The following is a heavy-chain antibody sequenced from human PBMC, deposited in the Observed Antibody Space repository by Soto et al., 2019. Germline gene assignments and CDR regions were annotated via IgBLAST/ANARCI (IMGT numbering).Heavy chain of an antibody. CDR1: GFTFSSYS. CDR2: ISSSSSYI. Sequence: GGSLRLSCAASGFTFSSYSMNWVRQAPGKGLEWVSSISSSSSYIYYADSVKGRFTISRDNARNSLYLQMNSLRAEDTAVYYCARGYGDFFSSTSCYDMDYYYYYYMDVWGKGTTVTVSS. V-gene: IGHV3-21*01. J-gene: IGHJ6*03. CDR3: ARGYGDFFSSTSCYDMDYYYYYYMDV. D-gene: IGHD2-2*01.